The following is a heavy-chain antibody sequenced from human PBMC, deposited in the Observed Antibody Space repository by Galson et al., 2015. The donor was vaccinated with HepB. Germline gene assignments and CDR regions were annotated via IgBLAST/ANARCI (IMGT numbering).Heavy chain of an antibody. J-gene: IGHJ3*02. CDR2: VSFDGRNK. V-gene: IGHV3-30*03. CDR1: GFTFSNYA. D-gene: IGHD3-10*01. CDR3: AREWLNPQLTKYLTSIDSLRITSVRGANDAIDR. Sequence: SLRLSCAASGFTFSNYAMHWVRQAPGKGLEWVAVVSFDGRNKYYSDSVRGRFTISRDSSKKTLRLDMNSQRRDDTAVYYCAREWLNPQLTKYLTSIDSLRITSVRGANDAIDRWGHGTMVIVSS.